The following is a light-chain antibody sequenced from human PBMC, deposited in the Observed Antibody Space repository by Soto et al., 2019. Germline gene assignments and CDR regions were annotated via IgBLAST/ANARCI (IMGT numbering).Light chain of an antibody. Sequence: EIVLTQSPGTLSLSPGERATLSCRASQSVSSSYLAWYQQKPGQAHRLLIYGASSRATGIPDRFIGSGSGTDFTLTISRLEPEGFAVYYCQQYGSSPLFGPGTKVDIK. CDR1: QSVSSSY. CDR2: GAS. J-gene: IGKJ3*01. CDR3: QQYGSSPL. V-gene: IGKV3-20*01.